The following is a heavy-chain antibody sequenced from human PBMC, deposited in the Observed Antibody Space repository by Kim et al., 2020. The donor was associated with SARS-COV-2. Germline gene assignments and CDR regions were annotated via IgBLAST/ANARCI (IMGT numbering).Heavy chain of an antibody. V-gene: IGHV3-48*02. D-gene: IGHD3-10*01. J-gene: IGHJ4*02. CDR3: ARDIMVRGVIGGFDY. Sequence: ADSVKVRCTISRDNAKNSLYLQMNSLRDEDTAVYYCARDIMVRGVIGGFDYGGQGTLVTVSS.